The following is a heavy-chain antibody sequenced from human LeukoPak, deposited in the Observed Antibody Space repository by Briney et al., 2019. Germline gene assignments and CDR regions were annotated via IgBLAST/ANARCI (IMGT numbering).Heavy chain of an antibody. J-gene: IGHJ4*02. V-gene: IGHV5-51*01. CDR3: ARSPYFGSGAHGDY. Sequence: GESLKISCQGSGYSFTTYWIGWVRQMPGKGLEWMGIIYPVDSATRYSPSFQGQVTISADKSISTAYLQWSSLKASDTAMYYCARSPYFGSGAHGDYWGQGTLVTVSS. D-gene: IGHD3-10*01. CDR2: IYPVDSAT. CDR1: GYSFTTYW.